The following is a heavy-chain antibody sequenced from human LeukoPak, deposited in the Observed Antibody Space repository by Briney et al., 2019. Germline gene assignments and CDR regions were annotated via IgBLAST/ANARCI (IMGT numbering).Heavy chain of an antibody. J-gene: IGHJ5*02. CDR1: GFTFSSYG. V-gene: IGHV3-23*01. Sequence: PGGSLRLSCAASGFTFSSYGMHWVRQAPGKGLEWVSAISGSGGSTHYADSVKGRFTISRDNSKNTLYLQMNSLRAEDTAVYYCAKDLADLTNWFDPWGQGTLVTVSS. CDR2: ISGSGGST. CDR3: AKDLADLTNWFDP.